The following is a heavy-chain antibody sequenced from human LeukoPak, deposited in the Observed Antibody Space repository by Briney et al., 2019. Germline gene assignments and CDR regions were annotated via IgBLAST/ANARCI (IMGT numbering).Heavy chain of an antibody. J-gene: IGHJ3*02. D-gene: IGHD2-21*02. V-gene: IGHV1-46*01. CDR3: ARSGYLVVTAYDAFDI. CDR1: GYTFTSYY. CDR2: INPRGDYT. Sequence: WASVKVSCKPFGYTFTSYYIHWVRQAPGQGLEWMGIINPRGDYTTYAQNFQGRVTMTRDTSTSTIYMELSSLRSEDTAVYYCARSGYLVVTAYDAFDIWGQGTMVTVSS.